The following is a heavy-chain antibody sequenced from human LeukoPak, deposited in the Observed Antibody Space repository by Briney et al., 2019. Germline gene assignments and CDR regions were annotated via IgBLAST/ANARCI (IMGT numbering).Heavy chain of an antibody. CDR2: IKQDGSKK. D-gene: IGHD3-22*01. Sequence: PGGSLRLSCAASGFTFSSYWMTWVRQAPGKGLEWVANIKQDGSKKNYVDSVKGRFTISRDNAKNSLYLQMNSLRAEDTAVYFCATPLDYYDSSGYHQGGGWGQGTLVTVSS. J-gene: IGHJ4*02. CDR3: ATPLDYYDSSGYHQGGG. CDR1: GFTFSSYW. V-gene: IGHV3-7*03.